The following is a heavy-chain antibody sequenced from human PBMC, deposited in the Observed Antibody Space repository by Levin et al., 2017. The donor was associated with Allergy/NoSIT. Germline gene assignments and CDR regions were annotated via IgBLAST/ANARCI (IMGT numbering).Heavy chain of an antibody. Sequence: GESLKISCAASGFTFDDYTMHWVRQAPGKGLEWVSLISWDGGSTYYADSVKGRFTISRDNSKNSLYLQMNSLRTEDTALYYCAKDMAHGSGYGMDVWGQGTTVTVSS. J-gene: IGHJ6*02. CDR1: GFTFDDYT. V-gene: IGHV3-43*01. D-gene: IGHD3-10*01. CDR3: AKDMAHGSGYGMDV. CDR2: ISWDGGST.